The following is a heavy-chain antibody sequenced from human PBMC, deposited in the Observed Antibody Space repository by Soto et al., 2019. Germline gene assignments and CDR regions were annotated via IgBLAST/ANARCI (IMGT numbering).Heavy chain of an antibody. Sequence: SETLSLTCAVSSGSLSSSNLWSWVRPPPGKGLEWIGEIYHSGSTNYNPSLKSRVTISVDKSKNQFSLKLSSVTAADTAVYYCARAPYYDYIWGSYRQHYFDYWGQGTLVTVSS. CDR3: ARAPYYDYIWGSYRQHYFDY. CDR1: SGSLSSSNL. V-gene: IGHV4-4*02. J-gene: IGHJ4*02. CDR2: IYHSGST. D-gene: IGHD3-16*02.